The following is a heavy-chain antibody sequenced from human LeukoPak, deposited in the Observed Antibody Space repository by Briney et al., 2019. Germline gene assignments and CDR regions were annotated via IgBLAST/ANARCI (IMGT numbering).Heavy chain of an antibody. CDR1: GGSISSSNW. CDR3: ARKDYLLKDFDY. D-gene: IGHD4-11*01. CDR2: IYYSGST. V-gene: IGHV4-4*02. Sequence: SGTLSLTCAVSGGSISSSNWWSWVRQPPGKGLEWIGEIYYSGSTNYNPSLKSRVTISVDESKNQFSLKVSSVTAADTAVYYCARKDYLLKDFDYWGQGTLVTVSS. J-gene: IGHJ4*02.